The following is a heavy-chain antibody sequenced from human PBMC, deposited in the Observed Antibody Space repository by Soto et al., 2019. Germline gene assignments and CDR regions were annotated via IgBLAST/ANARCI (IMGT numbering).Heavy chain of an antibody. J-gene: IGHJ4*02. D-gene: IGHD3-10*01. CDR3: ATNYGSGSTLLDH. V-gene: IGHV1-69*02. CDR2: IIPMLRMA. CDR1: AGTFDSYT. Sequence: QVQLVQSGAEVKKPGSSVKVSCSASAGTFDSYTISWVRQVPGQGLEWMGRIIPMLRMANFAQNFQGRVTMNADECTSTAYMVLSRPSSKDTAVYFCATNYGSGSTLLDHWGQGTPVTVTS.